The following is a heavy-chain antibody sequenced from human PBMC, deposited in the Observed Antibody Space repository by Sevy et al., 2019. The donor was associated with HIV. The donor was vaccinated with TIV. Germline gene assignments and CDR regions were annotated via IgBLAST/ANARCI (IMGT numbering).Heavy chain of an antibody. CDR2: TYYRSKWYN. J-gene: IGHJ6*02. Sequence: KQSQTLSLTCAISGDSVSSNSAAWNWIRQSPSRGLEWLGRTYYRSKWYNDYAVSVKSRITINPDTSKNQFSLQLNSVTPEDTAVYYCARAFLVTSRGSSLPYYYYYGMDVWGQGTTVTVSS. V-gene: IGHV6-1*01. D-gene: IGHD4-4*01. CDR3: ARAFLVTSRGSSLPYYYYYGMDV. CDR1: GDSVSSNSAA.